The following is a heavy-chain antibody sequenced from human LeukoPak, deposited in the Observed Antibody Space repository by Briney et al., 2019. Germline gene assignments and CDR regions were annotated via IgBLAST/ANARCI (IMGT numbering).Heavy chain of an antibody. Sequence: SGGSLRLSCAASGFTFSSYSMNWVRQAPGKGLEWVSSISSSSSYIYYADSVKGRFTISRDNAKNSLYLQMNSLRAEDTAVYYCAREIGAACSSTSCYKPPSFYYYYYYMDVWGKGTTVTVSS. CDR1: GFTFSSYS. V-gene: IGHV3-21*01. D-gene: IGHD2-2*02. CDR2: ISSSSSYI. CDR3: AREIGAACSSTSCYKPPSFYYYYYYMDV. J-gene: IGHJ6*03.